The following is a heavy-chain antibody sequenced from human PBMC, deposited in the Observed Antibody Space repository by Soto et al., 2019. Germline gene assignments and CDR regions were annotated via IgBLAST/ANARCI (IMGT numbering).Heavy chain of an antibody. Sequence: DVQLAESGGGLVQPGGSLRLSCVASGQTFNRYWMSWVRQAPGRGLEWVANIKQDGSEEYYGDSLKGRVTISRDNAKNSRYLQLNRLRPDDTAMYDCVRTHFVPWPIDLYRMAVWGPGTALIVSS. V-gene: IGHV3-7*03. CDR1: GQTFNRYW. CDR2: IKQDGSEE. D-gene: IGHD2-8*01. CDR3: VRTHFVPWPIDLYRMAV. J-gene: IGHJ6*02.